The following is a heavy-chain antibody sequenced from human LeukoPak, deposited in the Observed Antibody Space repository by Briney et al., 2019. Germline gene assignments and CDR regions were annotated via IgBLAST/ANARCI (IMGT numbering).Heavy chain of an antibody. CDR2: ISGSGSTI. CDR3: AELGITMIGGV. V-gene: IGHV3-23*01. J-gene: IGHJ6*04. Sequence: GGSLRLSCAASEFSFSSYAMSWVRQAPGKGLEWVAAISGSGSTIYYADSVKGRFTISRDNAKNSLYLQMNSLRAEDTAVYYCAELGITMIGGVWGKETTVTISS. D-gene: IGHD3-10*02. CDR1: EFSFSSYA.